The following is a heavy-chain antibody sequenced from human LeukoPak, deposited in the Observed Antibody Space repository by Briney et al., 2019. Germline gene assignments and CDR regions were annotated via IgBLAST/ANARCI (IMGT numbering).Heavy chain of an antibody. CDR1: GGSISTYY. CDR2: IYYSGST. V-gene: IGHV4-59*01. J-gene: IGHJ4*02. CDR3: ARHRVGATRDFDY. D-gene: IGHD1-26*01. Sequence: SETLSLTCTVSGGSISTYYWSWIRQPPGKGLEWIGNIYYSGSTNYNPSLKSRVTISVDTSKNQFSLKLRSVTAADTAVFYCARHRVGATRDFDYWGQGTLVTVSS.